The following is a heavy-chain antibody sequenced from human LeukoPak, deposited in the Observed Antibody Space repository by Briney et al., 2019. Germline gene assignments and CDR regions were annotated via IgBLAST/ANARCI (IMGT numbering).Heavy chain of an antibody. D-gene: IGHD3-10*01. CDR2: IIPIFGTA. J-gene: IGHJ4*02. Sequence: ASVKVSCKASGGTFSSYAISWVRQAPGQGLEWMGRIIPIFGTANYAQKFQGRVTITTDESMSTAYMELSSLRSEDTAVYYCATYYYGSGSQVDYWGQGTLVTVSS. V-gene: IGHV1-69*05. CDR3: ATYYYGSGSQVDY. CDR1: GGTFSSYA.